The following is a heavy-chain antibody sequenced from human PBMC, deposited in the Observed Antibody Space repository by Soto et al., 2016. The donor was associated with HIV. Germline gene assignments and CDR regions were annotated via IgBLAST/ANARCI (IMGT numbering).Heavy chain of an antibody. D-gene: IGHD3-22*01. V-gene: IGHV4-59*11. J-gene: IGHJ6*03. Sequence: VQLQQSGPGLVKPSETLSLTCSVSGDSISSHYWSWIRQPPGKGLEWIGYIYDFGKTDHNPSLESRVTISVDTSKNQISLKLGSVTAADTAVYFCARESGSRIGRGGRGYYVRSLVDVVGAKGTTGHRLL. CDR3: ARESGSRIGRGGRGYYVRSLVDVV. CDR2: IYDFGKT. CDR1: GDSISSHY.